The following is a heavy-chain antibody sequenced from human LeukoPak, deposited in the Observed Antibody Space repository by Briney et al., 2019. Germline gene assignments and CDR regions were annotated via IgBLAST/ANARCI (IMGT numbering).Heavy chain of an antibody. CDR1: GFTVSSNY. D-gene: IGHD4-17*01. Sequence: GGSLRLSCAASGFTVSSNYMSWVRQAPGKGLEWVSVIYSGGSTYYADSVKGRFTISRDNSKNTLYLQMNSLRAEDTAVYYCARRTLYGDLDYWGQGTLVTVSS. V-gene: IGHV3-66*04. J-gene: IGHJ4*02. CDR2: IYSGGST. CDR3: ARRTLYGDLDY.